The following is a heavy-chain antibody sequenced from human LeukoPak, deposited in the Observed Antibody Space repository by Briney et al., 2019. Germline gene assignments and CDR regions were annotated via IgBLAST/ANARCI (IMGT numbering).Heavy chain of an antibody. CDR3: AKVPPREYSSSGDY. CDR1: GFTFSSYG. Sequence: PGGSLRLSCAASGFTFSSYGMHWVRQAPGKGLEWVAVIWYDGSNKYYADSVKGRFTISRDNSKNTLYLQMNSLRAEDTAVYYCAKVPPREYSSSGDYWGQGTLVTVSS. J-gene: IGHJ4*02. D-gene: IGHD6-6*01. CDR2: IWYDGSNK. V-gene: IGHV3-33*06.